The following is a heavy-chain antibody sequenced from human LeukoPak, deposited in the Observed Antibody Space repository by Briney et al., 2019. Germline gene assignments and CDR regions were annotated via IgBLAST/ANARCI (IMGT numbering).Heavy chain of an antibody. CDR1: GGSISSFF. J-gene: IGHJ4*02. V-gene: IGHV4-59*12. CDR3: ARDRGNGDYGDYFDS. Sequence: SETLSLTCTVSGGSISSFFWNWIRQSPGKGLEWIAYISDTGSTNSHPSLKSRVTISIDTSRNQFSLKLTSVTAADTAVYYCARDRGNGDYGDYFDSWGQGTQVTVSS. D-gene: IGHD4-17*01. CDR2: ISDTGST.